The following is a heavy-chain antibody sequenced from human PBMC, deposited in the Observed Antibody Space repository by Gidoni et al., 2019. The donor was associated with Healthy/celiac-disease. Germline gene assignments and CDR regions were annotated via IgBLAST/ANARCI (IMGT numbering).Heavy chain of an antibody. CDR1: GFTFSSYA. J-gene: IGHJ6*02. CDR2: ISYDGSNK. Sequence: QVQLVESGGGVVQPGRSLRLSCAASGFTFSSYAMHWVRQAPGKGLEWVAVISYDGSNKYYADSVKGRFTISRDNSKNTLYLQMNSLRAEDTAVYYCARKYSSSWYSYDYGMDVWGQGTTVTVSS. CDR3: ARKYSSSWYSYDYGMDV. D-gene: IGHD6-13*01. V-gene: IGHV3-30-3*01.